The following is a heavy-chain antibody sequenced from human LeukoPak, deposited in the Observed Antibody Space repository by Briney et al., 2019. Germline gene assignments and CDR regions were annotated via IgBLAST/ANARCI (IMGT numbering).Heavy chain of an antibody. J-gene: IGHJ4*02. D-gene: IGHD3-22*01. CDR2: IYHSGST. Sequence: GSLRLSCTASGFTFGDYAMSWVRQAPGKGLEWIGSIYHSGSTYYNPSLKSRVTISVDTSKNQFSLKLSSVTAADTAVYYCASSYTMIVVVDYWGQGTLVTVSS. V-gene: IGHV4-38-2*02. CDR1: GFTFGDYA. CDR3: ASSYTMIVVVDY.